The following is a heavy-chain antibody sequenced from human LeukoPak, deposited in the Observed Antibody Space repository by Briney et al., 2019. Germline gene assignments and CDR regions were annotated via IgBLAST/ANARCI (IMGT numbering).Heavy chain of an antibody. CDR3: AVAGRYCTNGVCYNPFDY. CDR2: IKQDGSEK. J-gene: IGHJ4*02. Sequence: GGSLRLSCAASGFTFSSYWMSWVRQAPGKGLEWVANIKQDGSEKYYVDSVKGRFTISRDNAKNSLYLQMNSLRAEDTAVYYCAVAGRYCTNGVCYNPFDYWGQGTLVTVSS. CDR1: GFTFSSYW. V-gene: IGHV3-7*01. D-gene: IGHD2-8*01.